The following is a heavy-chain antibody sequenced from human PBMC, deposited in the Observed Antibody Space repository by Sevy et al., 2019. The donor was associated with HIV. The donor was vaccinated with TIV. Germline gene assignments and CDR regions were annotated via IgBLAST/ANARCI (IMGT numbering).Heavy chain of an antibody. V-gene: IGHV4-39*01. J-gene: IGHJ3*02. CDR3: ARHPYDFWSGYYRGDAFDI. Sequence: SETLSLTCTVSGGSISSSSYYWGWIRQPPGKGLEWIGSIYDSGSTYYNPSLKSRVTISVDTSKNQFSLKLSSVTAADTAVYYCARHPYDFWSGYYRGDAFDIWGQGTMVTVSS. D-gene: IGHD3-3*01. CDR1: GGSISSSSYY. CDR2: IYDSGST.